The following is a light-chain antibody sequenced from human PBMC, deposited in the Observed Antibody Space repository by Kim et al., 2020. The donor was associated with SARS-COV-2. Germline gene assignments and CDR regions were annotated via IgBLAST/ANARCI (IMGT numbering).Light chain of an antibody. Sequence: VSPGARATLSCRASQSVSSNLVWYQQKPGQAPRLLINDASTRATGIPARFSGSGSGTEFTLTISSLQSEDFAVYYCQQYNNWPWTFGQGTKVDIK. V-gene: IGKV3-15*01. CDR2: DAS. J-gene: IGKJ1*01. CDR3: QQYNNWPWT. CDR1: QSVSSN.